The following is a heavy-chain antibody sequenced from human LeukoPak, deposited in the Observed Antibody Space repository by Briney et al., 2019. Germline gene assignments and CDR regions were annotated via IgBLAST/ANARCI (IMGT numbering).Heavy chain of an antibody. J-gene: IGHJ3*02. V-gene: IGHV4-38-2*02. CDR3: ARGLGFLIGSIWYPDAFDI. CDR2: IYHSGST. D-gene: IGHD6-13*01. Sequence: SETLSLTCTVSGYSISSGYYWGWIRQPPGKGLEGIGSIYHSGSTYYNPSLKSRVTISVDTSKNQFSLKLSSVTAADTAVYYCARGLGFLIGSIWYPDAFDIGGQGTMVTVSA. CDR1: GYSISSGYY.